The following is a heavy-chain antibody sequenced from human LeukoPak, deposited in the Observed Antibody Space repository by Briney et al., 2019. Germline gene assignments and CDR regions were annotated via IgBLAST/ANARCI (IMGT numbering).Heavy chain of an antibody. Sequence: GASVKVSCKTSGYTFATYYIHWVRQAPGQGLEWMGWINPNTGGTNYAQRFQARVTMTRDTSISTAYIEMSGLRSDDPAVYYCAGSPQDQYQLSNNWFDTSGPGTLVTVSS. CDR1: GYTFATYY. J-gene: IGHJ5*02. V-gene: IGHV1-2*02. D-gene: IGHD1-1*01. CDR2: INPNTGGT. CDR3: AGSPQDQYQLSNNWFDT.